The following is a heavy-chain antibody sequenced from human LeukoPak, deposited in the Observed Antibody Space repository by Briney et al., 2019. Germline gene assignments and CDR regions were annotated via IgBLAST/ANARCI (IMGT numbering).Heavy chain of an antibody. V-gene: IGHV4-34*01. D-gene: IGHD2-2*01. CDR3: AREGVMRGYCTSTSCSKAFDI. CDR1: GGSFSGYY. CDR2: ISHGGST. Sequence: SETLSLTCAVYGGSFSGYYWSWIRQPPGKGLEWIGKISHGGSTNYNPSLKSRVTISVDTSKNQFSLKLTSVTAADTAVYYCAREGVMRGYCTSTSCSKAFDIWGQGTLVTVPS. J-gene: IGHJ3*02.